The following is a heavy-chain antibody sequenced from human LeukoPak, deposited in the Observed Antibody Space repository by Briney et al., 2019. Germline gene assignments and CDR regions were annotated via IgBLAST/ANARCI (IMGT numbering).Heavy chain of an antibody. V-gene: IGHV3-49*03. J-gene: IGHJ4*02. CDR3: TRGVVLMVYAMTSPFDY. CDR1: GFTFGDYA. CDR2: IRSKAYGGTT. Sequence: GGSLRLSCTASGFTFGDYAMSWFRQAPGKGLEWVGFIRSKAYGGTTEYAASVKGRFTISRDDSKSIAYLQMNSLKTEDTAVYYCTRGVVLMVYAMTSPFDYWGQGTLVTVSS. D-gene: IGHD2-8*01.